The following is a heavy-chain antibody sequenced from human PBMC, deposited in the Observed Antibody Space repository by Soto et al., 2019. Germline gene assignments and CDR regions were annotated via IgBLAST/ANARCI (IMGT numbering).Heavy chain of an antibody. CDR1: GFTFSSYA. J-gene: IGHJ4*02. Sequence: DVQLLESGGGLVQPEGSLRLSCAASGFTFSSYAMGWVRQGPGKGLEWVAVVSIGGSTHYADSVRGRFTISRDNSKNTLSLQMNSLTAEDTAVYFCAKRRGASGHFDYWGQGVLVTVSS. CDR2: VSIGGST. V-gene: IGHV3-23*01. D-gene: IGHD1-26*01. CDR3: AKRRGASGHFDY.